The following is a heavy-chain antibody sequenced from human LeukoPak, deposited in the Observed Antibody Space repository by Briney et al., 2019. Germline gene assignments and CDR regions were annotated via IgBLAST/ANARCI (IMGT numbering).Heavy chain of an antibody. CDR1: GLTVSSND. Sequence: GGSLRLSCAASGLTVSSNDMSWVRQAPGRGLEWVSVIYSDDTTYYAESVKGRFTISRHNSKSAAYLQMNSLRVEDTAVYYCVRGCSSWYVGFDYWGQGTLVTVSP. CDR3: VRGCSSWYVGFDY. CDR2: IYSDDTT. V-gene: IGHV3-53*04. J-gene: IGHJ4*02. D-gene: IGHD6-13*01.